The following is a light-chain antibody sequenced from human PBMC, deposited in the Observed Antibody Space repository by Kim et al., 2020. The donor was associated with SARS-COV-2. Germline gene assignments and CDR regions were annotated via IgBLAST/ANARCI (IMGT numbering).Light chain of an antibody. Sequence: SAKLTSPLDRGHRKYAVAWHQQRAEKGPRYLMKVNSDGSHNKGDGIPDRFSGSASGAERYLTISSLQSEDEADYYCQTWGPGIRVFGGGTQLTVL. J-gene: IGLJ3*02. CDR1: RGHRKYA. CDR3: QTWGPGIRV. V-gene: IGLV4-69*01. CDR2: VNSDGSH.